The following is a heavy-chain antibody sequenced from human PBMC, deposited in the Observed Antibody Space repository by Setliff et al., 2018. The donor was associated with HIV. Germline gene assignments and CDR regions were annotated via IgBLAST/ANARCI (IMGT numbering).Heavy chain of an antibody. J-gene: IGHJ4*02. Sequence: SETLSLTCTVSGGSISSGSYYWNWIRQPAGKGLEWIGRIYTSGSTNYNPSLKSRVTISVDTSKNQFSLKLRSVTAADTAVYYCARGVRDNSGWFSYYFDYWGQGTQVTVSS. CDR2: IYTSGST. CDR1: GGSISSGSYY. CDR3: ARGVRDNSGWFSYYFDY. V-gene: IGHV4-61*02. D-gene: IGHD6-19*01.